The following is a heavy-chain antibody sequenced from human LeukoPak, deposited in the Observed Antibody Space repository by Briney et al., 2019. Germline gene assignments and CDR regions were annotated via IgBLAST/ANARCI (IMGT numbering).Heavy chain of an antibody. V-gene: IGHV3-21*01. J-gene: IGHJ4*02. D-gene: IGHD3-22*01. Sequence: GGSLRLSCAASGFTFSTYTMNWVRQAQGKGLEWVSTISSKSNYIYYADSVKGRFTISRDNAKNSLYLQINSLRAEDTAVYYCARVHYFDSSGYYFFLDYWGQGTLVTVSS. CDR3: ARVHYFDSSGYYFFLDY. CDR1: GFTFSTYT. CDR2: ISSKSNYI.